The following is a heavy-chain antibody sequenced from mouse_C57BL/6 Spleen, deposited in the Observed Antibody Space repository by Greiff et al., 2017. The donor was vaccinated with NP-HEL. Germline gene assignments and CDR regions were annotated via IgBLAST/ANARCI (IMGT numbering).Heavy chain of an antibody. D-gene: IGHD1-1*01. CDR1: GYTFTSYW. CDR2: IYPSDSET. J-gene: IGHJ3*01. CDR3: ARSRYYYGSTLAY. Sequence: QVQLQQPGAELVRPGSSVKLSCKASGYTFTSYWMDWVKQRPGQGLEWIGNIYPSDSETPYNQKFKDKATLTVDKSSSTAYMQLSSLTSEDSAVYYCARSRYYYGSTLAYWGQGTLVTVSA. V-gene: IGHV1-61*01.